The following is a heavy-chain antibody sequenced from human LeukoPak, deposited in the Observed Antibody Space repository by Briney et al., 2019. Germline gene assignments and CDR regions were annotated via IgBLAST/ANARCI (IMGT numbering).Heavy chain of an antibody. CDR3: GRLRDGYSDY. V-gene: IGHV5-51*01. CDR1: GYTFTSFW. Sequence: GESLKISCEGSGYTFTSFWIGWVRQMPGKGLEWMGIIYPGDSDTRYSPSLQGQVTISADKSISTAYLQWNSLKASDTAIYYCGRLRDGYSDYWGQGTLVTVSS. J-gene: IGHJ4*02. CDR2: IYPGDSDT. D-gene: IGHD5-24*01.